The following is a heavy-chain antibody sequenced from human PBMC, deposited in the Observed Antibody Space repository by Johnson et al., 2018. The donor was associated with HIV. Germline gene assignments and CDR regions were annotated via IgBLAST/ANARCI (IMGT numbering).Heavy chain of an antibody. CDR3: ASELGIRLDAFDI. D-gene: IGHD7-27*01. J-gene: IGHJ3*02. CDR2: ISGSGGST. V-gene: IGHV3-23*04. Sequence: VQLVESGGGLVKPGGSLRLSCAASGFPFSSYAMSWVRQAPGKGLEWVSAISGSGGSTGYADSVKGRFTISRDNAKNSLYLQMNSLRAEDTALYYCASELGIRLDAFDIWGQGTMVTVSS. CDR1: GFPFSSYA.